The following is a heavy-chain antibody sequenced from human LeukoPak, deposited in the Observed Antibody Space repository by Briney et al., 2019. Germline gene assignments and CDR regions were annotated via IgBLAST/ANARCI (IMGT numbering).Heavy chain of an antibody. Sequence: SQTLSLTCTVSGYAITSGGFSWNWIRQSPGKGLEWIGCIHDRGPAYYNPSLKSRFTISVDRPKNQFFLNVTSLTAADTAVYFCARSRQASGLFNSWGQGTLVVVSS. D-gene: IGHD3-10*01. CDR2: IHDRGPA. CDR3: ARSRQASGLFNS. V-gene: IGHV4-30-2*06. CDR1: GYAITSGGFS. J-gene: IGHJ5*01.